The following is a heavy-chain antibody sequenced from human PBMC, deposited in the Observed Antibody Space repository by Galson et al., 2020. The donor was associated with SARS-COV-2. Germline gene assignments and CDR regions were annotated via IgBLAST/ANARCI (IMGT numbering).Heavy chain of an antibody. J-gene: IGHJ4*02. CDR1: GGSFSDYY. CDR3: ARGNRDINMLLVVITGFNYHFDG. D-gene: IGHD3-22*01. CDR2: VHHSGPT. V-gene: IGHV4-34*01. Sequence: SQPLSLTCDVYGGSFSDYYWNWIRQPSGKGLEWLGEVHHSGPTHYNSSLKSRVTITIDTSKNQCSLKLSPVTAADAAVYYCARGNRDINMLLVVITGFNYHFDGWGQGTLVSVAS.